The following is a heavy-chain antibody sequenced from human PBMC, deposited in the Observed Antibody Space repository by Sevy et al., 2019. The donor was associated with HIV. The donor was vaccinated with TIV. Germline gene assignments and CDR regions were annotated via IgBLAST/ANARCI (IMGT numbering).Heavy chain of an antibody. J-gene: IGHJ3*02. Sequence: GGSLRLSCAASGFTFSSYVMSWVRQAPGKGLEWVSAISGSGGSTYYADSVKGRFTISRDNSKNTLYLQMNSLRAEDTAVYYCAKDHIVVVVATTPGFDAFDIWGQGTMVTVSS. CDR1: GFTFSSYV. D-gene: IGHD2-15*01. CDR3: AKDHIVVVVATTPGFDAFDI. V-gene: IGHV3-23*01. CDR2: ISGSGGST.